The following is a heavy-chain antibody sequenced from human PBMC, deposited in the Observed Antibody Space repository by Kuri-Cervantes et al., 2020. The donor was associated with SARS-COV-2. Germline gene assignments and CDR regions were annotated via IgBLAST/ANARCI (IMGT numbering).Heavy chain of an antibody. CDR1: EFTFSSYA. D-gene: IGHD3-10*01. V-gene: IGHV3-30*03. J-gene: IGHJ6*02. CDR2: ISSDGSIR. Sequence: GGSLRLSCAASEFTFSSYAMHWVRQAPGKGLEWVALISSDGSIRHYGDSVKGRFIISREDSKNTLYLQMNSLRVEDTAVYYCARAGSGNYYIPFYYFGLDVWGQGITVTVSS. CDR3: ARAGSGNYYIPFYYFGLDV.